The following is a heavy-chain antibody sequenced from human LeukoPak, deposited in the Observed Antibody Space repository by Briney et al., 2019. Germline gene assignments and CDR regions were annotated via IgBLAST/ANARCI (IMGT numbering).Heavy chain of an antibody. Sequence: GGSLRLSCVASGFTFNNSWMSWVRQAPGKGLEWVSAISGSGGSTYYADSVKGRFTISRDNSKNTLYLQMNSLRAEDTAVYYCAKALVVPAVTGYFDYWGQGTLVTVSS. V-gene: IGHV3-23*01. J-gene: IGHJ4*02. D-gene: IGHD2-2*01. CDR2: ISGSGGST. CDR1: GFTFNNSW. CDR3: AKALVVPAVTGYFDY.